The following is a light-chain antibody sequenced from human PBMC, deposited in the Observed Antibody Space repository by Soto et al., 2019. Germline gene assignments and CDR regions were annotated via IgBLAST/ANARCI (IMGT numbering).Light chain of an antibody. V-gene: IGKV1-17*01. J-gene: IGKJ2*01. CDR1: QGIRDA. Sequence: DIQMPQSPSSLSASVGDRVIITCRASQGIRDALGWYQQKPGKVPKRLIYSASSLQNGVPSRFSGSGSETVFTLTISSLQPEDFATYFCLQHSDYPFTFGQGTRLEI. CDR2: SAS. CDR3: LQHSDYPFT.